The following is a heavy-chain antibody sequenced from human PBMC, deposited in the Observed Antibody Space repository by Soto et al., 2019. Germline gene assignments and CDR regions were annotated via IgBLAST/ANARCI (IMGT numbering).Heavy chain of an antibody. V-gene: IGHV5-51*01. D-gene: IGHD6-13*01. CDR2: IYPGDFDT. J-gene: IGHJ4*02. CDR3: ARLYSSSSFDY. CDR1: GYSFTSYW. Sequence: PGESLKISCKTSGYSFTSYWIGWVRQMPGKGLEWMGSIYPGDFDTTYSSSFQGQVTISVDKSISTAYLQWSSLKASDTAMYYCARLYSSSSFDYWGQGTLVTVSS.